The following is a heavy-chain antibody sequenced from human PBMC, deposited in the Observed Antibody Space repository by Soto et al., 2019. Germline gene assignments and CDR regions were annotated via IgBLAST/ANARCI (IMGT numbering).Heavy chain of an antibody. V-gene: IGHV4-31*03. J-gene: IGHJ4*02. CDR2: IHNSGIP. CDR1: GGSISSHDYY. Sequence: QVQLQESGPGLVNPSQTLSLTCTASGGSISSHDYYWSWIRQHPAKGLEWIGYIHNSGIPYYSPSLMSRVTISVDTSQNQVSLELRSVTAADTAVYYCADKPNALYYFDYWGQGILVTVSS. CDR3: ADKPNALYYFDY. D-gene: IGHD2-8*01.